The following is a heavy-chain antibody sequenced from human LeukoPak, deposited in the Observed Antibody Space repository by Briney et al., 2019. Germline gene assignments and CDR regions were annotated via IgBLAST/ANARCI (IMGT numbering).Heavy chain of an antibody. CDR1: GYTFTGYY. V-gene: IGHV7-4-1*02. CDR3: ARESADSSGWYFYFDY. Sequence: ASVKVSCKASGYTFTGYYMHWVRQAPGQGLEWMGWINTNTGNPTYAQGFTGRFVFSLDTSVSTAYLQISSLKAEDTAVYYCARESADSSGWYFYFDYWGQGTLVTVSS. J-gene: IGHJ4*02. D-gene: IGHD6-19*01. CDR2: INTNTGNP.